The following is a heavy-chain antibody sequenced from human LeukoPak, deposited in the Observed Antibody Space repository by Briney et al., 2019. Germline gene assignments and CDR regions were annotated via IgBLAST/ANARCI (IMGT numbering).Heavy chain of an antibody. CDR3: ARERPPGDSSSWFLEGYFDI. V-gene: IGHV1-69*05. J-gene: IGHJ4*02. Sequence: SVKVSCKASGYTFTSYDITWVRQAPGQGLEWMGRIIPIFGTANYAQKFQGRVTITTDESTRTAYMELSSLRSEDTAVYYCARERPPGDSSSWFLEGYFDIWGQGSLVIVSS. CDR1: GYTFTSYD. CDR2: IIPIFGTA. D-gene: IGHD6-13*01.